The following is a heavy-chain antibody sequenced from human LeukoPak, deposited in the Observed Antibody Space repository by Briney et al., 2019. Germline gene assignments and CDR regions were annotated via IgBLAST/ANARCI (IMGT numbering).Heavy chain of an antibody. CDR3: TTVTTTYRYFDY. CDR2: IRNKANSYAT. D-gene: IGHD4-17*01. Sequence: GGSLRLSCAASGFTFSGSAMHWVRQASGKGLEWVGRIRNKANSYATAYAASVKGRFTISRDDSKNTAYLQMNSLKTEDTAVYYCTTVTTTYRYFDYWGQGTLVTVSS. J-gene: IGHJ4*02. V-gene: IGHV3-73*01. CDR1: GFTFSGSA.